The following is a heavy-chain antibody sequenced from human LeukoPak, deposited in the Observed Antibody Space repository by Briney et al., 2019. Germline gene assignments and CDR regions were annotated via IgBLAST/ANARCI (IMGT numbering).Heavy chain of an antibody. Sequence: SETLSLTCTVSGDSISSYYCDWIRQPPGKGLEWIGYIYYSRTTNYNPSLKSRVTISVDTSKNQFSLKLSSVTAADTAVYYCVRESYSRYFDYWGQGSPVTVSS. CDR2: IYYSRTT. J-gene: IGHJ4*02. V-gene: IGHV4-59*01. CDR3: VRESYSRYFDY. D-gene: IGHD4-11*01. CDR1: GDSISSYY.